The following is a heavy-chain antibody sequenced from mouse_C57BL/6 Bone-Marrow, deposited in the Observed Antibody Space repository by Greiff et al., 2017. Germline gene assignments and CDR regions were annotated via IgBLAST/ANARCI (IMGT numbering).Heavy chain of an antibody. D-gene: IGHD1-1*01. Sequence: VQLQQPGAELVKPGASVKLSCKASGYTFTSYWMHWVKQRPGQGLEWIGMIHPNSGSTNYNEKFKSKATLTVDKSSSTAYMQPSSLTSEDSAVYYCARWGTTVVATRYYFDYWGQGTTLTVSS. J-gene: IGHJ2*01. CDR3: ARWGTTVVATRYYFDY. CDR2: IHPNSGST. V-gene: IGHV1-64*01. CDR1: GYTFTSYW.